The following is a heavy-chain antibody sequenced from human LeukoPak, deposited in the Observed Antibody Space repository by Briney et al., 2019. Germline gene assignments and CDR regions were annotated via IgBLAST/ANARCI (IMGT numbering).Heavy chain of an antibody. CDR3: ARGGSSSSPFDY. D-gene: IGHD6-6*01. J-gene: IGHJ4*02. CDR2: IWSDGSNK. V-gene: IGHV3-33*01. CDR1: GFTFSGYG. Sequence: GGSLRLSCATSGFTFSGYGMHWVRQAPGKGLEWVTVIWSDGSNKYYADSVKGRFTISRDNAKNSLYLQMNSLRAEDTAVYYCARGGSSSSPFDYWGQGTLVTVSS.